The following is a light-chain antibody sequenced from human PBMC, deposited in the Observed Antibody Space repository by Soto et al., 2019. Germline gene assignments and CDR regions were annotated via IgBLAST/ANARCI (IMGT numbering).Light chain of an antibody. CDR1: MRDIGAYNL. J-gene: IGLJ2*01. CDR2: EVR. V-gene: IGLV2-14*03. Sequence: QSVLTQPASVSGSPGQSITISCAGTMRDIGAYNLVSWYHQHPGKAPQLIIYEVRNRPSGISFRFSGSKSGNTASLTISGLQAEDEADYYCSSFTSKSTLIFGGGTKLTVL. CDR3: SSFTSKSTLI.